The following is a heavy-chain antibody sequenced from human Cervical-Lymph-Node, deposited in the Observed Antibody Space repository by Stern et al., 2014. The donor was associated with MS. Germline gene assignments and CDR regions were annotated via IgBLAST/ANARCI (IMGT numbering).Heavy chain of an antibody. V-gene: IGHV3-30*04. CDR3: ARQDQRLVTFDN. Sequence: VQLVQSGGRVVQPGRSLRLSCAASGIAFSGYAMHWVRQAPGKGLEWVAFISYDGTSISYTDSVRGRFTISRDNSKTTLYLQLSSLRPEDTAVYYCARQDQRLVTFDNWGQGTLVTVSS. CDR1: GIAFSGYA. D-gene: IGHD6-13*01. J-gene: IGHJ4*02. CDR2: ISYDGTSI.